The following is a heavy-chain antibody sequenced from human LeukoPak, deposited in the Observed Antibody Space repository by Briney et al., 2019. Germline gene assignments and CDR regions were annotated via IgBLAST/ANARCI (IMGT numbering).Heavy chain of an antibody. V-gene: IGHV1-2*02. D-gene: IGHD2-15*01. Sequence: ASVKVSCKASGYTFTGYYMHWVRQAAGQGRDWMGWINPNSGGTNYAQKLQGRVTMTRDTSISTAYMELSRLRSDDTAVYYCARDGIRSCSGGSCYKGDFDYWGQGTLVTVSS. CDR2: INPNSGGT. CDR3: ARDGIRSCSGGSCYKGDFDY. CDR1: GYTFTGYY. J-gene: IGHJ4*02.